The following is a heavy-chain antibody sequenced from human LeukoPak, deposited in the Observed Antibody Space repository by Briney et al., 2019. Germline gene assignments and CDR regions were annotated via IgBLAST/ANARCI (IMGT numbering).Heavy chain of an antibody. CDR2: IQYDGSNE. V-gene: IGHV3-30*02. D-gene: IGHD3-10*01. CDR1: RFTFSSYG. CDR3: AKDPNSMVRGQEGDS. Sequence: GGSLRLSCAASRFTFSSYGMHWVRQAPGKGLEGVAYIQYDGSNEQYADSVKGRFTISRDNSKNTLYLQMNSLRAEDTAVYYCAKDPNSMVRGQEGDSWGQGTLVTVSS. J-gene: IGHJ4*02.